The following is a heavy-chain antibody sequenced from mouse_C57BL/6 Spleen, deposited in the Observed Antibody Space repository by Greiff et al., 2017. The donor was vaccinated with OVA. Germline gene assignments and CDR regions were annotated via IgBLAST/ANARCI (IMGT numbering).Heavy chain of an antibody. V-gene: IGHV5-9*01. CDR2: ISGGGGNT. Sequence: EVQLVESGGGLVKPGGSLKLSCAASGFTFSSYTMSWVRQTPEKRLEWVATISGGGGNTYYPDSVKGRFTISRDNAKNTLYLQMSSLRSEDTALYYCARHLYFDSWVPGTTLPVSS. J-gene: IGHJ2*01. CDR1: GFTFSSYT. CDR3: ARHLYFDS.